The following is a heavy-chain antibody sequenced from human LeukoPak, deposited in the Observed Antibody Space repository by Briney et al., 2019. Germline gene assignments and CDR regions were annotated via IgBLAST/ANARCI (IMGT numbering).Heavy chain of an antibody. D-gene: IGHD2-2*02. CDR3: AKGEVVPAAIYGMDV. Sequence: GGSLRLSCAASGFTFSSYAMSWVRQAPGKGLEWVSAISGSGGSTYYADSVRGRFTISRDNSKNTLYLQMNSLRGEDTAVYYCAKGEVVPAAIYGMDVWGQGTTVTVS. J-gene: IGHJ6*02. CDR1: GFTFSSYA. V-gene: IGHV3-23*01. CDR2: ISGSGGST.